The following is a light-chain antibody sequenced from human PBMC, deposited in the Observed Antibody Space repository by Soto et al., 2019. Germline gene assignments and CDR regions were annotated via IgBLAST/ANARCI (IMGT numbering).Light chain of an antibody. CDR3: QSYDSSLSGYV. CDR2: GNT. Sequence: QSVLTQPPSVSGAPGQRVTMSCTGSSSNIGAGYDVHWYQQLPGTAPKLLISGNTNRPSGVPDRFSGSKSGTSASLAITGFQAEDEADYYCQSYDSSLSGYVFGPGTKVTVL. V-gene: IGLV1-40*01. J-gene: IGLJ1*01. CDR1: SSNIGAGYD.